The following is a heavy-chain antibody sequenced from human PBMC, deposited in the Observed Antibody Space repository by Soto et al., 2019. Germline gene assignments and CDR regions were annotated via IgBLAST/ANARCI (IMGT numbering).Heavy chain of an antibody. CDR3: TTDRGRRAGYAQDY. Sequence: EVQLVESGGGLVKPGGSLRLSCAASGFTFSDAWMSWVRQAPGKGLEWVGRIKSKTDGGTTDYAAPVKGRFTISRDDSKDPLYLQMNGLKTDDTAVYYCTTDRGRRAGYAQDYWGQGTLVTVSS. V-gene: IGHV3-15*01. CDR2: IKSKTDGGTT. J-gene: IGHJ4*02. CDR1: GFTFSDAW. D-gene: IGHD5-18*01.